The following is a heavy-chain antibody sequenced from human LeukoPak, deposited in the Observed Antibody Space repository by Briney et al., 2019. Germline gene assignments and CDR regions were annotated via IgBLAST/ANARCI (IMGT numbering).Heavy chain of an antibody. V-gene: IGHV3-30*02. Sequence: GGSLRLSCAASGVTFSSDGMYWVCHAPAEGLGWVAFIRYDGSNKYYANSVNGGCTISRDNSKNTLYLQMNSLRAEDTAVYYCAKDVSDIVVVPAAPNVGPFDCWGQGTLGTVSS. J-gene: IGHJ4*02. CDR1: GVTFSSDG. CDR3: AKDVSDIVVVPAAPNVGPFDC. CDR2: IRYDGSNK. D-gene: IGHD2-2*01.